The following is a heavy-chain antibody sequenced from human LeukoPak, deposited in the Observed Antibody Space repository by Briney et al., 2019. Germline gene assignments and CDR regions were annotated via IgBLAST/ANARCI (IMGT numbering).Heavy chain of an antibody. V-gene: IGHV4-38-2*02. CDR2: IYYTGNT. J-gene: IGHJ3*01. D-gene: IGHD6-19*01. CDR3: ARETEKQWQY. CDR1: GDSITGYY. Sequence: NPSETLSLTCSVSGDSITGYYWGWIRQPPGKGLEWIGNIYYTGNTYYNSSLKNRVTISLDTSKNQFSLRLSSVTAADTAVYYCARETEKQWQYWGQGTTVSVSS.